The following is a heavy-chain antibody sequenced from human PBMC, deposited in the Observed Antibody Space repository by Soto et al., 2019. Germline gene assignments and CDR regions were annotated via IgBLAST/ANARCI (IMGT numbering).Heavy chain of an antibody. V-gene: IGHV3-33*06. CDR2: IWYDGSNQ. CDR3: AKDRDRYCTSITCWGGYY. CDR1: GFTFSNYG. D-gene: IGHD2-2*01. J-gene: IGHJ4*02. Sequence: QVQLVESGGGVVQPGRSLRLSCAASGFTFSNYGMHWVRQAPGKGLEWVAVIWYDGSNQYYADPVKGRFTISRDNSKNTLFLQMNSLRAEDTAVYYCAKDRDRYCTSITCWGGYYWGQGTLVTVSS.